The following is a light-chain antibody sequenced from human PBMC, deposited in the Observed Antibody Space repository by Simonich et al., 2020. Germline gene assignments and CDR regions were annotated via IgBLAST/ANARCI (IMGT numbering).Light chain of an antibody. J-gene: IGKJ4*01. CDR3: QQYGSSLT. V-gene: IGKV3-20*01. CDR2: GAS. CDR1: QSVISY. Sequence: EIVMTQSPATLSVSPGERATLSCRASQSVISYLAWYQQQPGQAPWSLIYGASSRATGSPDRFSGSGSGTDFTLTISRLEPEDFAVYYCQQYGSSLTFGGGTKVEIK.